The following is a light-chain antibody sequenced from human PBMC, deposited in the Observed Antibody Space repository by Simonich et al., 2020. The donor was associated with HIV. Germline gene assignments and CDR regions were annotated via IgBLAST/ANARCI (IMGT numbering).Light chain of an antibody. V-gene: IGKV3-15*01. J-gene: IGKJ4*01. CDR2: GAS. Sequence: EIVMTQSPATLSVSQGERATLSCSAIQSVSSNLAWYQQKPAQAPRLLINGASTRATDIPARFSGSGSGTEFTLTISSMQSEDFAVYYCQQYNNWPLTFGGGTKVEIK. CDR1: QSVSSN. CDR3: QQYNNWPLT.